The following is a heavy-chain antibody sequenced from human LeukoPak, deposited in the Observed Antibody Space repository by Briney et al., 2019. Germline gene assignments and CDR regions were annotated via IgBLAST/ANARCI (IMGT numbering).Heavy chain of an antibody. CDR2: ISGSGGST. D-gene: IGHD5-18*01. CDR3: AKMAPGDSYGPCYFDY. J-gene: IGHJ4*02. Sequence: GGSLRLSCAASGFTFSSYAMSWVRQAPGKGLEWVSAISGSGGSTYYADSVKGRFTISRDNSKNTLYLQMNSLRAEDTAVYYCAKMAPGDSYGPCYFDYWGQGTLVTVSS. V-gene: IGHV3-23*01. CDR1: GFTFSSYA.